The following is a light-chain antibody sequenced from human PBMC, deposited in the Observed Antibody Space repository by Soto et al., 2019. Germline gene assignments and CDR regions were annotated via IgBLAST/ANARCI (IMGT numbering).Light chain of an antibody. J-gene: IGKJ5*01. V-gene: IGKV3-20*01. CDR2: GAS. CDR1: QSVSNNY. Sequence: EIVLTQSPGTLSLSPGERATLSCRASQSVSNNYLAWYQQKPGQAPRLLIYGASNRATGIPDRFSGSGSGTDFTLTISRLEPEDFAAFFCQQYGTSEIIFGQGTRLEIK. CDR3: QQYGTSEII.